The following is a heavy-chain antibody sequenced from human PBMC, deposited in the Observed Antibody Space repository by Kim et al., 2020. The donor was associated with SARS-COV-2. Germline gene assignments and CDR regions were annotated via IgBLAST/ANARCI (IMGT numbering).Heavy chain of an antibody. CDR1: GFTFGSYA. CDR3: AKDSNYEGLWGFLDN. V-gene: IGHV3-23*01. J-gene: IGHJ4*02. D-gene: IGHD2-21*01. CDR2: ISGSGGRK. Sequence: GGSLRLSCEGSGFTFGSYAMSWVRQAPGKGLEWVSGISGSGGRKFFPDSVKGRFSISRDNSKNTLYLQIKSLRAEDSAVYFCAKDSNYEGLWGFLDNWGQETLVTVSS.